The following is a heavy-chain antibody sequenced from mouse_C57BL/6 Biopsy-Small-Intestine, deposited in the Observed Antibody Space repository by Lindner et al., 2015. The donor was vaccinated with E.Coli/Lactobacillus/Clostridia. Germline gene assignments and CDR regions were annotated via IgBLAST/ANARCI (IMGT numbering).Heavy chain of an antibody. CDR2: ILPGSDST. D-gene: IGHD2-2*01. Sequence: VQLQESGAELMKPGASVKLSCKATGYTFTGYWIEWVKQRPGHGLEWIGEILPGSDSTNYNEKFKGKATFTADTSSNTAYMQLSSLTTEDSAIYYCARRVNWYFDVWGTGTTVTVSS. V-gene: IGHV1-9*01. J-gene: IGHJ1*03. CDR1: GYTFTGYW. CDR3: ARRVNWYFDV.